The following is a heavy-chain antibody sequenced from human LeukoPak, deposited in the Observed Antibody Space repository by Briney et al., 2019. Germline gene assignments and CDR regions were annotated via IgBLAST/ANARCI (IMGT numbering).Heavy chain of an antibody. CDR1: GFTFSSYG. CDR2: ISYDGSNK. J-gene: IGHJ4*02. D-gene: IGHD6-19*01. V-gene: IGHV3-30*18. Sequence: GGSLRLSCAASGFTFSSYGMHWVRQAPGKGLEWVAVISYDGSNKYYADSVKGRFTISRDNSKNTLYLQMNSLRAEDTAVYYCAKEGSGWYQFDYWGQGTLVTVSS. CDR3: AKEGSGWYQFDY.